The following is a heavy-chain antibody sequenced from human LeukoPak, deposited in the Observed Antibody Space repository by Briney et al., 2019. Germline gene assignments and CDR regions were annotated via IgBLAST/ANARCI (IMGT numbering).Heavy chain of an antibody. CDR3: ARDHYIGGTQYYYYYMDV. D-gene: IGHD1-1*01. CDR1: GGSISSYY. J-gene: IGHJ6*03. Sequence: SETLSLTCTVSGGSISSYYWSWIRQPPGKGLEWIGYIYYSGSTNYNPSLKSRVTISVDTSKNQFSLKLSSVTAADTAVYYCARDHYIGGTQYYYYYMDVWGKGTTVTVTS. V-gene: IGHV4-59*01. CDR2: IYYSGST.